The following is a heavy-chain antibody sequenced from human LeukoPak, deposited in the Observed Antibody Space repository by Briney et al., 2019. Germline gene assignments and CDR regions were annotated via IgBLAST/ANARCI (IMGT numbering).Heavy chain of an antibody. D-gene: IGHD2-15*01. CDR2: ISGSGAST. CDR1: GFTLSTNA. CDR3: AKDVGKWGSLHFFDY. Sequence: GGSLRLSCLTSGFTLSTNAMSWVREAPGKGLEWISGISGSGASTYYADSVKGRFTISRDDSRNTLYLQMNSLRGDDTAVYYCAKDVGKWGSLHFFDYWGQGTLVTVSS. V-gene: IGHV3-23*01. J-gene: IGHJ4*02.